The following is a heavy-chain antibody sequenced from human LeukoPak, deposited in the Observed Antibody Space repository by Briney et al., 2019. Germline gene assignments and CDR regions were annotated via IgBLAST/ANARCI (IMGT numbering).Heavy chain of an antibody. D-gene: IGHD5-24*01. CDR2: IYTSGST. J-gene: IGHJ4*02. CDR3: ARTRWLQFPFDY. Sequence: PSETLSLTCTVSGGSISSYYWSWIRQPPGKGLEWIGYIYTSGSTNYNPSLKSRVTISVDTSKNQFSLKLSSVTAADTAVYYCARTRWLQFPFDYWGQGTLVTVSS. V-gene: IGHV4-4*09. CDR1: GGSISSYY.